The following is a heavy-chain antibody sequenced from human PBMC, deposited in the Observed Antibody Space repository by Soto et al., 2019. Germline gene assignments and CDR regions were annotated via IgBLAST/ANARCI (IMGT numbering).Heavy chain of an antibody. J-gene: IGHJ4*02. CDR1: GFTFSSYW. D-gene: IGHD3-10*01. CDR2: INGDGGTT. CDR3: VRDLYGPGY. V-gene: IGHV3-74*01. Sequence: GGSLSLSCAASGFTFSSYWMHWVRQAPGKGLVWVSRINGDGGTTHYADPVKGRFTISRDNAKNVLYLQMNSLRAEDTAVYYCVRDLYGPGYWGQGTVVTVSS.